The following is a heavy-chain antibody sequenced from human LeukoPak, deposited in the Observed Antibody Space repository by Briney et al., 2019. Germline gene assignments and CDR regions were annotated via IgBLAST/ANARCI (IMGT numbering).Heavy chain of an antibody. V-gene: IGHV3-72*01. CDR1: GFTFSDSF. J-gene: IGHJ4*02. Sequence: PGGSLRLSCAASGFTFSDSFMSWVRQAPGKGLEWVGRSRNRADSYTAQYAASVEGRFTISRDESKNSLYLQISSLETEDTAVYYCAKSNWYRLPYWGQGSLVTVSS. CDR2: SRNRADSYTA. D-gene: IGHD1-1*01. CDR3: AKSNWYRLPY.